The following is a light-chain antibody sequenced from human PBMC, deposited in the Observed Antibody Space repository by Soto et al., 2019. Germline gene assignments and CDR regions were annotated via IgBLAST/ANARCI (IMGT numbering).Light chain of an antibody. CDR1: TSNIGGNT. CDR2: TNN. V-gene: IGLV1-44*01. Sequence: QSVLTQPPSASGTPGQRVTISCSGSTSNIGGNTVDWYQQFPGMAPKLLIYTNNQRPSGVPDRFSGSKSGTSASLAISGLQFEDEADYYCAAWDDSLNGPVFGGGTKLTVL. J-gene: IGLJ2*01. CDR3: AAWDDSLNGPV.